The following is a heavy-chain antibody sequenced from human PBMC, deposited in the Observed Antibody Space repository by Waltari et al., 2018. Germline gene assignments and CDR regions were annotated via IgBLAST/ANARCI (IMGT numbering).Heavy chain of an antibody. CDR3: ARLIVVVPAATSYYYYGMDV. CDR2: IDWDDDK. Sequence: QVTLRESGPALVKPTQTLTLTCTFSGFPLSTSGMCVSWIRQPSGKALAWLARIDWDDDKYYSTSLKTRLTISKDTSKNQVVLTMTNMDPVDTATYYCARLIVVVPAATSYYYYGMDVWGQGTTVTVSS. D-gene: IGHD2-2*01. V-gene: IGHV2-70*15. J-gene: IGHJ6*02. CDR1: GFPLSTSGMC.